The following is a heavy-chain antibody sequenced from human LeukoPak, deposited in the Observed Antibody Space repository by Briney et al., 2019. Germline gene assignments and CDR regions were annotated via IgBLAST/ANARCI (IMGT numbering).Heavy chain of an antibody. Sequence: SETLSLTCTVSGGSISSSSYYWGWIRQPPGKGLEWIGSICYSGSTYYNPSLKSRVTISVDTSKNQFSLKLSSVTAADTAVYYCARHIIVVVPRVDYWGQGTLVTVSS. V-gene: IGHV4-39*01. D-gene: IGHD2-2*01. CDR2: ICYSGST. CDR1: GGSISSSSYY. J-gene: IGHJ4*02. CDR3: ARHIIVVVPRVDY.